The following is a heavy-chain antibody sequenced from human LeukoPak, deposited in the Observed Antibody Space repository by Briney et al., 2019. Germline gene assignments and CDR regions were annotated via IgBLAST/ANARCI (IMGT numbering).Heavy chain of an antibody. CDR1: GFTFSTYS. CDR2: ISGSGTYI. CDR3: ARGLWVGLPYPSSGYHFDY. V-gene: IGHV3-21*01. J-gene: IGHJ4*02. D-gene: IGHD6-13*01. Sequence: GGSLRFSCAASGFTFSTYSMNWVRQAPGKGLEWVSSISGSGTYIYYADSLKGRFTISRDNAKNSLYLQMNSLRAEDTALYYGARGLWVGLPYPSSGYHFDYWGQGALVTVSS.